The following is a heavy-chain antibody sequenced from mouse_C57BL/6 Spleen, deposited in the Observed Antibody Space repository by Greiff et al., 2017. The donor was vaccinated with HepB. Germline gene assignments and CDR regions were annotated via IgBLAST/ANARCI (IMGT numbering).Heavy chain of an antibody. J-gene: IGHJ3*01. V-gene: IGHV14-4*01. CDR2: IDPKNGDT. CDR1: GYTFTDYY. D-gene: IGHD1-1*01. Sequence: EVKLKQSGAELVRPGASVKLSCTASGYTFTDYYMHWVKQRPEQGLEWIGWIDPKNGDTEYDSKFKDKATLTADTASNTAYLQLSSLTSEDAAVYYCARARCYCGSCYAFDYWGQGTLVTVSA. CDR3: ARARCYCGSCYAFDY.